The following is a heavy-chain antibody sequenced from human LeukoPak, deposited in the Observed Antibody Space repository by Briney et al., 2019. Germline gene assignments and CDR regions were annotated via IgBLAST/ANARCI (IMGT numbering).Heavy chain of an antibody. V-gene: IGHV4-59*01. CDR2: IYYSGST. CDR1: GGSISSYY. J-gene: IGHJ3*02. Sequence: SETLSLTCTVSGGSISSYYWSWIRQPPGKGLEWIGYIYYSGSTNYNPALKSRITISVDTSKNQFSLKLSSVTAADTAVYYCAREKGRDIRDAFDIWGQGTMVTVSS. D-gene: IGHD2-15*01. CDR3: AREKGRDIRDAFDI.